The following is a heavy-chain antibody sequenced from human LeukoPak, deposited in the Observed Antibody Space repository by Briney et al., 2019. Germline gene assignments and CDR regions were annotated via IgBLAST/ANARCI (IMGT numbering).Heavy chain of an antibody. J-gene: IGHJ4*02. V-gene: IGHV3-23*01. CDR3: AKDPSVGFLEWLFLDY. CDR1: GFTFSSYA. Sequence: GGSLRLSCAASGFTFSSYAMSWVRQAPGKGLEWVSAISGSGGSTYYADSVKGRFTISRDNSKNTLYLQMNSLRAEDTAVYYCAKDPSVGFLEWLFLDYWGQGTLVTVSS. CDR2: ISGSGGST. D-gene: IGHD3-3*01.